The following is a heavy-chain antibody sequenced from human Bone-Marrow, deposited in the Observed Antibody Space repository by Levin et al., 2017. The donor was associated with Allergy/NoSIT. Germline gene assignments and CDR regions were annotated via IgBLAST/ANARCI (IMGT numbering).Heavy chain of an antibody. Sequence: GGSLRLSCAASGFTFRDYYMSWIRQAPGKGLECVSYISTTGDTISYADSVKGRFTISRDHAKHFLYLQMNSLRAEDTAVYYCARDQDPLYYFDMGGWGKGTTVTVSS. CDR3: ARDQDPLYYFDMGG. J-gene: IGHJ6*03. CDR2: ISTTGDTI. V-gene: IGHV3-11*01. CDR1: GFTFRDYY.